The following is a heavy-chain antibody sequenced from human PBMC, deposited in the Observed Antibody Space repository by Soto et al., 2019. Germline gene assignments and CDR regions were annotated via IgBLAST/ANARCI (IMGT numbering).Heavy chain of an antibody. V-gene: IGHV4-59*01. CDR1: GGSTSGYY. D-gene: IGHD3-22*01. CDR3: ARDYYYDSSGDPGAYYYGMDV. Sequence: PSETLSLTCTVSGGSTSGYYWSWIRQSPGKGLEWIGHIYYSNYTKTNYNPSLKSRVTISVDTSKSQFSLKLSSVTAADTAVYYCARDYYYDSSGDPGAYYYGMDVWGQGTTVTVSS. J-gene: IGHJ6*02. CDR2: IYYSNYT.